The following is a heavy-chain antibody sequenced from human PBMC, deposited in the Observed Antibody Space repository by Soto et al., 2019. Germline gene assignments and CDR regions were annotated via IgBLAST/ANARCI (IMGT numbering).Heavy chain of an antibody. CDR1: GFSFNKAS. Sequence: EVQLVESGGGLVKPGGSLRLSCAASGFSFNKASMNWVRQAPGKGLEWVGRIKGNTDGGTTAYAAPVKGRFTISRDDSENTVFLQIRSPKTEDTAVYYCTTGGRLVEGDDYWGQGTLVIVST. J-gene: IGHJ4*02. V-gene: IGHV3-15*07. D-gene: IGHD2-8*02. CDR3: TTGGRLVEGDDY. CDR2: IKGNTDGGTT.